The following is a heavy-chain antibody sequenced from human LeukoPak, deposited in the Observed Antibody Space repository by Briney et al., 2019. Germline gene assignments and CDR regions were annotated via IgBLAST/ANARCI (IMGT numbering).Heavy chain of an antibody. CDR1: RFTVSNYE. CDR2: ISGSGDST. J-gene: IGHJ4*02. Sequence: GGSLRLSCAASRFTVSNYELNWVRQAPGKGLEWVSVISGSGDSTYYADSVKGRFTISRENSKNTLYLQMNSLRADDTAVYYCSKTVSGTPEYWGQGTLVTVSS. D-gene: IGHD5/OR15-5a*01. CDR3: SKTVSGTPEY. V-gene: IGHV3-23*01.